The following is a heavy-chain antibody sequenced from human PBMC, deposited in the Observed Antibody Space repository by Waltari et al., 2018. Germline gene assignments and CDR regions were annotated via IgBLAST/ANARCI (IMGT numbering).Heavy chain of an antibody. Sequence: QLEESGGGLVQTGESLRLSCEASGFTLSRTWMHWVRQGRGKGLEWVASINDDGTSTNYADSVRGRFTISRDNAKNTLYLEMNSLRGEDSGVYYCTRAPWGELVIASDIWGQGTVVSVSS. J-gene: IGHJ3*02. D-gene: IGHD3-16*01. V-gene: IGHV3-74*01. CDR3: TRAPWGELVIASDI. CDR2: INDDGTST. CDR1: GFTLSRTW.